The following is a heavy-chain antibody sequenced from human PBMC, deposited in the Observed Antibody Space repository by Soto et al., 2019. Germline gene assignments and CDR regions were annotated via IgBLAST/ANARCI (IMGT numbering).Heavy chain of an antibody. CDR3: ARALNYYDSSGYYRYFDY. CDR1: GGTFSSYT. V-gene: IGHV1-69*02. D-gene: IGHD3-22*01. CDR2: IIPILGIA. J-gene: IGHJ4*02. Sequence: QVQLVQSGAEVKKPGSSVKVSCKASGGTFSSYTISWVRQAPGQGLEWMGRIIPILGIANYAQKFQGRVTITADKSTSTAYMELSSLRSEYTAVYYCARALNYYDSSGYYRYFDYWGQGTLVTVSS.